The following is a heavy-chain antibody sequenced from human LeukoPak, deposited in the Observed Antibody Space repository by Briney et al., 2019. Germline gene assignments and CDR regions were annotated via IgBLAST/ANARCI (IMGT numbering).Heavy chain of an antibody. D-gene: IGHD1-26*01. J-gene: IGHJ4*02. Sequence: PSETLSLACAVYGGSFSGYYWSWIRQPPGKGLEWIGEINHSGSTNYNPSLKSRVTISVDTSKNQFSLKLSSVTAADTAVYYCARAEEWEHADCWGQGTLVTVSS. CDR2: INHSGST. CDR3: ARAEEWEHADC. V-gene: IGHV4-34*01. CDR1: GGSFSGYY.